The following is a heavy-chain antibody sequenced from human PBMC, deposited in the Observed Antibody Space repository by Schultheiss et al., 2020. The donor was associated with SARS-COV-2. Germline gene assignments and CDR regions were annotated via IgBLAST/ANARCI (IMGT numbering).Heavy chain of an antibody. V-gene: IGHV2-5*01. CDR3: AHTLVVVTGDTFDI. Sequence: SGPTLVKPTQTLTLTCTFSGFSLSTSGVGVGWIRQPPGKALECLALIYWNDNKRYSPSLKSRLTITKDTSKNQVVLTMTNMDPVDTATYYCAHTLVVVTGDTFDIWGQGTMVTVS. CDR2: IYWNDNK. CDR1: GFSLSTSGVG. J-gene: IGHJ3*02. D-gene: IGHD2-21*02.